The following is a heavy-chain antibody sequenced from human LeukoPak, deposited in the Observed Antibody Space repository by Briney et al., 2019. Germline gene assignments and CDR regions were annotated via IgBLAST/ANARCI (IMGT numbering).Heavy chain of an antibody. CDR3: ARRVGYCSGGSCYDYFDY. V-gene: IGHV3-21*01. CDR2: ISSSSSYI. CDR1: GFTFSSYS. Sequence: GGSLRLSCAASGFTFSSYSMNWVRQAPGKGLEWVSSISSSSSYIYYADSVKGRFTISRDNAKNSLYLQMNSLRAEDTAVYYCARRVGYCSGGSCYDYFDYWGQGTLVTVSS. D-gene: IGHD2-15*01. J-gene: IGHJ4*02.